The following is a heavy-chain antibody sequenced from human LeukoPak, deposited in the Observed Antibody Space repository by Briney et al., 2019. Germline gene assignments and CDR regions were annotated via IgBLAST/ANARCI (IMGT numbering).Heavy chain of an antibody. CDR2: ISAYNGNT. CDR1: GYTFTSYG. Sequence: ASVKVSCKASGYTFTSYGISWVRQAPGQGLEWMGWISAYNGNTNYGQKLQGRVTMTTDTSTSTAYMELRSLRSDDTAVYYCARDSRYCSGGSCVSDYWGQGTLVTVSS. D-gene: IGHD2-15*01. V-gene: IGHV1-18*01. J-gene: IGHJ4*02. CDR3: ARDSRYCSGGSCVSDY.